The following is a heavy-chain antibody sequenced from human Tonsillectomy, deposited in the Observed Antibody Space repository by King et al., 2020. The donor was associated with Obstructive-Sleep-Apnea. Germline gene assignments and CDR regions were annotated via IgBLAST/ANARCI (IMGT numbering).Heavy chain of an antibody. Sequence: VQLQESGPSLVKPSETLSLTCSVSGYSISFCYYWGWVRQPPGKELEWIGNIYHSGRTDYNPSLKSRITISVDTSKNQFSLQLNSVTAADTAVYYCARVDYHEVRFMNWGKGTLVTVSS. CDR2: IYHSGRT. CDR1: GYSISFCYY. D-gene: IGHD3-3*01. J-gene: IGHJ4*02. V-gene: IGHV4-38-2*02. CDR3: ARVDYHEVRFMN.